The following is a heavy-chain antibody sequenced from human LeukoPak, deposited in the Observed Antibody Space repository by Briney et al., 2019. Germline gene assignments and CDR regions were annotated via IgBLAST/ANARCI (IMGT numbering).Heavy chain of an antibody. CDR3: VRDRGTYRPIDY. CDR2: ISYTGTYI. Sequence: GGSLRLSCAASGFTFSSYSMNWVRQAPGKGLEWVSSISYTGTYIYYADSVKGRFTISRDNAQNSLYLQMNSLRAEDTAIYCCVRDRGTYRPIDYWGQGTLVTVSS. CDR1: GFTFSSYS. V-gene: IGHV3-21*04. D-gene: IGHD1-26*01. J-gene: IGHJ4*02.